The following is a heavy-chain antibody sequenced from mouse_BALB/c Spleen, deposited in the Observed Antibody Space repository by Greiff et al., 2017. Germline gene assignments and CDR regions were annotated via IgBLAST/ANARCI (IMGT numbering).Heavy chain of an antibody. CDR3: AREGTTAPGDY. CDR1: GFTFSSYA. CDR2: ISSGGST. Sequence: EVQGVESGGGLVKPGGSLKLSCAASGFTFSSYAMSWVRQTPEKRLEWVASISSGGSTYYPDSVKGRFTISRDNARNILYLQMSSLRSEDTAMYYCAREGTTAPGDYWGQGTSVTVSS. V-gene: IGHV5-6-5*01. J-gene: IGHJ4*01. D-gene: IGHD1-2*01.